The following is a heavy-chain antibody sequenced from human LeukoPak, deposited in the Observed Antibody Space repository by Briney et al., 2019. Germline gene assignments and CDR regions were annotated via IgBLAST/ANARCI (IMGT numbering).Heavy chain of an antibody. CDR3: ARGTRTSYGLGY. CDR1: GFTVSSNY. J-gene: IGHJ4*02. Sequence: GGSLRLSCAASGFTVSSNYMSWVRQAPGKGLEWVSVIYSGGSTYYADSVKGRFTISRDISKNTLYLQMNSLRAEDTAVYYCARGTRTSYGLGYWGQGTLVTISS. V-gene: IGHV3-53*01. CDR2: IYSGGST. D-gene: IGHD5-18*01.